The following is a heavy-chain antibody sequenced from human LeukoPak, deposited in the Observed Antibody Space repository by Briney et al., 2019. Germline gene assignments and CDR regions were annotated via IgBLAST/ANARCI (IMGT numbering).Heavy chain of an antibody. CDR2: IWFDGSNK. CDR3: ASSAGALIDC. V-gene: IGHV3-33*01. Sequence: PGRSLRLSCAASGFTFSNYDMHWVRQAPGKGLEWMAVIWFDGSNKFYADSVKGRFTISRDNSKNTLYLQMDSLRAEDTAVYYCASSAGALIDCWGQGTLVIVSS. D-gene: IGHD6-19*01. J-gene: IGHJ4*02. CDR1: GFTFSNYD.